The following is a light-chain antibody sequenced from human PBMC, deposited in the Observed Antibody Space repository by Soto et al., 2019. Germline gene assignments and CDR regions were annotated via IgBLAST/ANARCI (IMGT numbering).Light chain of an antibody. V-gene: IGLV2-14*01. CDR2: EVS. CDR1: SSDIGAYNY. CDR3: FSFTTDWTHV. Sequence: QSVLTQPASVSGSPGQSITISCTGSSSDIGAYNYVSWFLQYPGKAPKLIISEVSNRPSGVSNRFSGSKSGTAASLTISGLQTEDEADYFCFSFTTDWTHVFGTGTKVTVL. J-gene: IGLJ1*01.